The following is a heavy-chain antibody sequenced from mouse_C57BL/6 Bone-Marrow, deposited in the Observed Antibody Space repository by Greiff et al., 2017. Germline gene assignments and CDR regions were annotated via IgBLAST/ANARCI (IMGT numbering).Heavy chain of an antibody. CDR1: GYTFTSYW. CDR2: IDPSDSYP. V-gene: IGHV1-69*01. Sequence: QVQLQQPGAELVMPGASVKLSCKASGYTFTSYWMHWVKQRPGQGLEWIGEIDPSDSYPNYNQKFKGKSTLTVDKSSSTAYMQLSSLTSEDSAVYYCARSNWDPYYAMDYWGQGTSVTVSS. J-gene: IGHJ4*01. D-gene: IGHD4-1*01. CDR3: ARSNWDPYYAMDY.